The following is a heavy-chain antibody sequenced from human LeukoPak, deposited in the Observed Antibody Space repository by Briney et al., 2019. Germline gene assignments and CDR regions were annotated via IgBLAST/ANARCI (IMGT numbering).Heavy chain of an antibody. Sequence: SEALSLTCTVVGGSISSYYWSWIRQPPGKGLEWIGYIYYSGSTNYNPSLKSRVTISVDTSKNQFSLKLSSVTAADTAVYYCAREAAAGTVDYWGQGTLVTVSS. CDR3: AREAAAGTVDY. V-gene: IGHV4-59*01. CDR2: IYYSGST. CDR1: GGSISSYY. J-gene: IGHJ4*02. D-gene: IGHD6-13*01.